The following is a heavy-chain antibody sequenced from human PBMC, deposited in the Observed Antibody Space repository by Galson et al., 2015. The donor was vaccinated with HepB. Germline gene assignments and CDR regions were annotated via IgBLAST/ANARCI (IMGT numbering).Heavy chain of an antibody. CDR2: INAGDDTT. CDR3: ATSIVAYNYHYYNIDV. V-gene: IGHV1-3*01. J-gene: IGHJ6*03. Sequence: SVKVSCKASGYTSTTYAIHWVRQAPGQSLEWMGWINAGDDTTKYSQKFQGRIAITRDTSATTAFMELSSLRSEDTAFYYCATSIVAYNYHYYNIDVWGQGTTVTVSS. D-gene: IGHD5-12*01. CDR1: GYTSTTYA.